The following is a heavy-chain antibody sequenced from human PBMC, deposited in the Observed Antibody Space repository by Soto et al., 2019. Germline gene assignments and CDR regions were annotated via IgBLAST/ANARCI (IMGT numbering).Heavy chain of an antibody. J-gene: IGHJ5*02. V-gene: IGHV3-30-3*01. CDR3: ASGVVPAADTQVADP. D-gene: IGHD2-2*01. CDR2: ISYDGSNK. CDR1: GFTFSSYA. Sequence: VQLVESGGGLVQPGGSLRLSCAASGFTFSSYAMHWVRQAPGKGLEWVAVISYDGSNKYYADSVKGRFTISRDNSKNTLYLQMNSLRAEDTAVYYCASGVVPAADTQVADPWGQGTLVTVSS.